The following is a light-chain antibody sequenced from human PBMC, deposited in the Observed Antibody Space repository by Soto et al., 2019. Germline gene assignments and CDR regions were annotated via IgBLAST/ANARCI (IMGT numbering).Light chain of an antibody. CDR3: ASYGCRDYMI. CDR1: SSDVGGYDR. J-gene: IGLJ2*01. V-gene: IGLV2-8*01. CDR2: GVT. Sequence: QSVLTQPPSASGSPGQTVTISCTGTSSDVGGYDRVSRFQQHPSKAPKLIIYGVTDRISGVPDRFSGSKSGNTASLTVSGLQAADEADYYWASYGCRDYMIFGGGTQLTGL.